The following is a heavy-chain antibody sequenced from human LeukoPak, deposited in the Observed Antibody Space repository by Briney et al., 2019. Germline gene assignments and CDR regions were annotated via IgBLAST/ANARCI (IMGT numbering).Heavy chain of an antibody. D-gene: IGHD1-20*01. Sequence: ASVKVSCKASGYTFTGYYMNWVRQAPGQGLEWMGWINPNSGGPNYAQNFQGRVTMTRDTSISTAYMELSSLRSDDTAVYYCARGKGMTSATANFVDLWGRGTLVTVSS. V-gene: IGHV1-2*02. CDR3: ARGKGMTSATANFVDL. J-gene: IGHJ2*01. CDR1: GYTFTGYY. CDR2: INPNSGGP.